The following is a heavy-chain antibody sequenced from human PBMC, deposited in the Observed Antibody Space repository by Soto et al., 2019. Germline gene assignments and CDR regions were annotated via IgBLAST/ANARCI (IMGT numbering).Heavy chain of an antibody. CDR2: ISYDGSNK. J-gene: IGHJ4*02. Sequence: QVQLVESGGGVVQPGRSLRLSCAASGFTFSNYGLHWVRQDPGKGLEWVALISYDGSNKYYVDSVNGRFTISRDNSKNTLYLQMNSLRAEDTAVYYCSGSYHYFDYWGQGTLVTVSS. CDR1: GFTFSNYG. V-gene: IGHV3-30*03. CDR3: SGSYHYFDY. D-gene: IGHD1-26*01.